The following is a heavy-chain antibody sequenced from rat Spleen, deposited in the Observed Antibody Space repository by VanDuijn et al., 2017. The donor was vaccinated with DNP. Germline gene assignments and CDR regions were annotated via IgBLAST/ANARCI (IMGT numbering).Heavy chain of an antibody. CDR2: INKDSSTI. V-gene: IGHV4-2*01. D-gene: IGHD1-1*01. J-gene: IGHJ2*01. CDR3: AKGPNYWVYSDYFDY. Sequence: EVKLVESGGGLVQPGRSLKLSCAASEFNFNDYWMGWVRQAPGKGLEWIGQINKDSSTINYNPSLKEKITISRDNAQNTLYLQMNKLGSEDTAIYYCAKGPNYWVYSDYFDYWGQGVMVTVSS. CDR1: EFNFNDYW.